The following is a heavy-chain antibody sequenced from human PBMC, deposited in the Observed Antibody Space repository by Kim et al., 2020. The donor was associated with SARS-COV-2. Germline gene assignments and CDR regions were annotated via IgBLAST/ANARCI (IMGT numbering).Heavy chain of an antibody. D-gene: IGHD6-13*01. Sequence: VKGRITNSRDNSKNTLYMQMNSLRAEDTAVYYCAREGLAAAGAHFDYWGQGTLVTVSS. CDR3: AREGLAAAGAHFDY. J-gene: IGHJ4*02. V-gene: IGHV3-30*01.